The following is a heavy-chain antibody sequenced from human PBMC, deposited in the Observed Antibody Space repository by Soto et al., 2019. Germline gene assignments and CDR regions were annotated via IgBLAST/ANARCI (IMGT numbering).Heavy chain of an antibody. D-gene: IGHD1-7*01. CDR1: GGSISSYY. Sequence: SETLSLTCTVSGGSISSYYWSWIRQPPGKGLEWIGYIYYSGSTNYNPSLKSRDTISVDTAKNKLSRKQNSVTAADTAVYFCARHEEAGTTFDYWGQGTLVTVSS. CDR3: ARHEEAGTTFDY. J-gene: IGHJ4*02. CDR2: IYYSGST. V-gene: IGHV4-59*08.